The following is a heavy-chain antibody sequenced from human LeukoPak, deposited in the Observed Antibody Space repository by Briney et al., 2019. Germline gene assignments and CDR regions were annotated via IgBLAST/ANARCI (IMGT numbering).Heavy chain of an antibody. CDR2: IYYSGST. V-gene: IGHV4-61*01. CDR1: GGSVSSGSYY. Sequence: SETLSLTCTVSGGSVSSGSYYWSWIRQPPGKGLEWIGYIYYSGSTNYNPSLKSRVTISVDTSKNQFSLKLSSVTAADTAVYYCARDHERVAVPDYWGQGTLVTVSS. CDR3: ARDHERVAVPDY. J-gene: IGHJ4*02. D-gene: IGHD6-19*01.